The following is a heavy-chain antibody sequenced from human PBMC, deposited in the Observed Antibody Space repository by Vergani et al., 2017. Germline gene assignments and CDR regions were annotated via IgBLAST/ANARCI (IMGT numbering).Heavy chain of an antibody. Sequence: EVQLLESGGDLVQPGGSLRLSFAASGFTFNHYAMNWVRKAPGKGLEWVSGISGSGGSTYYAGSVKGRFTISRDSSKNTLYLQMNSLSAGDTAVYYCAKANPRKSGYDYLYYYHAMDVWGQGTTVTVSS. V-gene: IGHV3-23*01. CDR3: AKANPRKSGYDYLYYYHAMDV. D-gene: IGHD5-12*01. CDR1: GFTFNHYA. CDR2: ISGSGGST. J-gene: IGHJ6*02.